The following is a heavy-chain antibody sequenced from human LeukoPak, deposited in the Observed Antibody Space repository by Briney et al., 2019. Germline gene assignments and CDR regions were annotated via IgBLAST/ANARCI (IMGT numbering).Heavy chain of an antibody. D-gene: IGHD5/OR15-5a*01. Sequence: GGSLRLSCAASGFTFSRDSMHWVRQAPGKGLVWVSRISDDGSITTYADSVQGRFTISRDNAKSTVFLQMNSLRVEDTAVYFCVRRYYEYNVYDRQFVFWGQGILVTVSS. CDR2: ISDDGSIT. J-gene: IGHJ4*02. CDR3: VRRYYEYNVYDRQFVF. V-gene: IGHV3-74*03. CDR1: GFTFSRDS.